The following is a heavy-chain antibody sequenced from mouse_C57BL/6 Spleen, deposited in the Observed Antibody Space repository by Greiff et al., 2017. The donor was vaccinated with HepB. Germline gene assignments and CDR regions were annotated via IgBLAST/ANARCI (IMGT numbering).Heavy chain of an antibody. V-gene: IGHV1-54*01. CDR1: GYAFTNYL. CDR2: INPGSGGT. J-gene: IGHJ2*01. CDR3: ARSLYFDY. Sequence: VQLVESGAELVRPGTSVKVSCKASGYAFTNYLIEWVKQRPGQGLEWIGVINPGSGGTNYNEKFKGKATLTADKSSSTAYMQLSSLTSEDSAVYFCARSLYFDYWGQGTTLTVSS.